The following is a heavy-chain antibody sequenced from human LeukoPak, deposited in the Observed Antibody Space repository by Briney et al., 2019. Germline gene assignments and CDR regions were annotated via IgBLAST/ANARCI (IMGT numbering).Heavy chain of an antibody. D-gene: IGHD2-21*02. Sequence: SETLSLTCTVSGGSIISYYWSWIRQPPGKGLEWIGYIYYSGSTNYNPSLKSRVTISVDTSKNQFSLKLSSVTAADTAVYYCARRLCGGDCYSTFSYWGQGTLVTVSS. CDR1: GGSIISYY. CDR3: ARRLCGGDCYSTFSY. V-gene: IGHV4-59*12. J-gene: IGHJ4*02. CDR2: IYYSGST.